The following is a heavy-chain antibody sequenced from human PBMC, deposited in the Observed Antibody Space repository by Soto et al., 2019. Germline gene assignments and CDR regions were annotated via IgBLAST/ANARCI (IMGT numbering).Heavy chain of an antibody. V-gene: IGHV1-69*08. Sequence: QVQLVQSGAEVKKPGSSVKVSCKASGGTFSSYTISWVRQAPGQGLEWMGRIIPILGIANYAQKFQGRVTINADKSTSTAYMELSSLRSEDTAVYYCARESGIAAAGADYWGQGTLVTVSS. CDR1: GGTFSSYT. D-gene: IGHD6-13*01. CDR3: ARESGIAAAGADY. CDR2: IIPILGIA. J-gene: IGHJ4*02.